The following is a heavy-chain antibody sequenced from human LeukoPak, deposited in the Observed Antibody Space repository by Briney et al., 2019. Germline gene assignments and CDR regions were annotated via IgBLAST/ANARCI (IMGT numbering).Heavy chain of an antibody. CDR1: GGSFSGYY. CDR3: VRTNPWDLTYYFDY. D-gene: IGHD1-14*01. V-gene: IGHV4-59*01. J-gene: IGHJ4*02. CDR2: IFHSGST. Sequence: SETLSLTCGVNGGSFSGYYWNWIRQPPGKRLEWIGYIFHSGSTNYNPSLKSRVTISVDTSKNQFSLRLTSVTAADTAVYYCVRTNPWDLTYYFDYWGQGTLVTVSS.